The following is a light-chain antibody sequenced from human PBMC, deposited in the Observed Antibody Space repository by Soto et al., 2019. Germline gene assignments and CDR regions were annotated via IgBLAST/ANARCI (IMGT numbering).Light chain of an antibody. J-gene: IGKJ1*01. CDR3: HQTFANPWT. Sequence: IQMTQSPSSLSASGGDIFTITCGASQSIGIYLNWYQKKPGKAPKLLIHAASTLQSGAPSTFSGSGYGTDFALTISSLQPEDIATYYCHQTFANPWTFAHGTKVDI. CDR2: AAS. CDR1: QSIGIY. V-gene: IGKV1-39*01.